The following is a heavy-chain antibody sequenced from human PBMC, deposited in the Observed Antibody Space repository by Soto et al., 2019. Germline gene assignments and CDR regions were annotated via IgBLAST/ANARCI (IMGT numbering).Heavy chain of an antibody. CDR3: AKEGQGGHYPYNWFDP. CDR1: GFTFSSYA. CDR2: ISGSGGST. J-gene: IGHJ5*02. Sequence: EVQLLESGGGLVQPGGSLRLSCAASGFTFSSYAMSWVRQAPGKGLEWVSAISGSGGSTYYADSVKGRFTISRDNSKNTLYLQMNSLRAEDTAVYYCAKEGQGGHYPYNWFDPWGQGTLVTVSS. D-gene: IGHD4-17*01. V-gene: IGHV3-23*01.